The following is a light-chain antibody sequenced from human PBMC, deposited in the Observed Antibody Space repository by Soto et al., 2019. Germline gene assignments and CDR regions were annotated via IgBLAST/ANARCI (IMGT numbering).Light chain of an antibody. CDR3: QQYGGSPRT. CDR2: GAS. Sequence: EIVLTQSPGTLSLSPGERATLSCRASQSVNSNYLAWYQQKFGQAPRLLIYGASSRATGIPDRFSGSGSGTDFTLNISRLEPEDFAVYYCQQYGGSPRTFGQGTKVEIK. V-gene: IGKV3-20*01. CDR1: QSVNSNY. J-gene: IGKJ1*01.